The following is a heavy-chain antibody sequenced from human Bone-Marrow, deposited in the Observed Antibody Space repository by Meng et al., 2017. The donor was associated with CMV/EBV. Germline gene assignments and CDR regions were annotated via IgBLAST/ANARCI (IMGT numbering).Heavy chain of an antibody. J-gene: IGHJ2*01. V-gene: IGHV3-30-3*01. Sequence: GGSLRLSCAASGFTFSSYAMHWVRQAPSKGLEWVAVISYDGSNKYYADSVKGRVTISRDNSKNTLYLQMNSLRAEDTAVYYCARPVYWYVDLWGRGTLVTVSS. CDR2: ISYDGSNK. CDR1: GFTFSSYA. CDR3: ARPVYWYVDL.